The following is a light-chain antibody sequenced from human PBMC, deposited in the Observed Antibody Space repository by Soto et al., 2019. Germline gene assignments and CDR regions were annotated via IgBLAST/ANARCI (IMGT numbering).Light chain of an antibody. CDR1: SSDVGSYNL. J-gene: IGLJ1*01. CDR2: EGS. Sequence: QSALTQPASVSGSPGQSITISCTGTSSDVGSYNLVSWYQQHPGKAPKLMIYEGSKRPSGVSNRFSGSKSGNPASLTISGLQAEDEADYYCCSYAGSVYVFGTGTKVTVL. V-gene: IGLV2-23*01. CDR3: CSYAGSVYV.